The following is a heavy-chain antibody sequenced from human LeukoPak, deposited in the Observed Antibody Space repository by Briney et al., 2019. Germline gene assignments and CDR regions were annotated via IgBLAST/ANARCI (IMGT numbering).Heavy chain of an antibody. D-gene: IGHD3-22*01. J-gene: IGHJ5*02. CDR1: GGSISSSSYY. CDR3: ARLSYYDNGNWFDP. V-gene: IGHV4-39*01. Sequence: PSETLSLTCTVSGGSISSSSYYWGWIRQPPGKGLEWIGSIYYSGSTYYNPSLKSRVTISVDTSKNQFSLKLSSVTAADTAVYYCARLSYYDNGNWFDPWGQGTLVTVSS. CDR2: IYYSGST.